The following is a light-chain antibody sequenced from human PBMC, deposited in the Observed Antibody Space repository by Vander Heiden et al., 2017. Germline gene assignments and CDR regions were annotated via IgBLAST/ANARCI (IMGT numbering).Light chain of an antibody. V-gene: IGKV2-28*01. J-gene: IGKJ1*01. CDR2: SGS. CDR3: MQDPQTHRAPWA. Sequence: DIVMTQSPLSLPVTPGEPASISCRSSHSLLHSNGYNYLDWYLQKPGQAPQLLIYSGSNRASAGTDRCSGSGKDKDCRLKISRVDAEEGAVYYCMQDPQTHRAPWAFGQRTKVEIK. CDR1: HSLLHSNGYNY.